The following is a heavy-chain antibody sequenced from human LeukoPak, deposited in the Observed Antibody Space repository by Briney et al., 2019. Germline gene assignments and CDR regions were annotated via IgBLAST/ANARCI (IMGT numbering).Heavy chain of an antibody. Sequence: SETLSLTCAVYGGSFSGYYWSWIRQRPGKGLEWIEEINHSGSTNYSPSLKSRVTISVDTSKNQFSLKLSSVTAADTAVYYCARRRYVSGSYYEPPDYWGQGTLVTVSS. J-gene: IGHJ4*02. D-gene: IGHD3-10*01. CDR1: GGSFSGYY. CDR2: INHSGST. V-gene: IGHV4-34*01. CDR3: ARRRYVSGSYYEPPDY.